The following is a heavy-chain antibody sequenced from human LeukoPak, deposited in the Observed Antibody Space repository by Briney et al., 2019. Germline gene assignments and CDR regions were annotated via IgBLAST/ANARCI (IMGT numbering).Heavy chain of an antibody. CDR1: GGTFSSYA. V-gene: IGHV1-69*06. Sequence: SVKVSCKASGGTFSSYAISWVRQPPGQGLEWMGGIIPIFGTANYAQKFQGRVTITADKSTSTAYMELSSLRSEDTAVYYCAREMVGGAFDIWGQGTMVTVSS. CDR3: AREMVGGAFDI. J-gene: IGHJ3*02. CDR2: IIPIFGTA. D-gene: IGHD3-10*01.